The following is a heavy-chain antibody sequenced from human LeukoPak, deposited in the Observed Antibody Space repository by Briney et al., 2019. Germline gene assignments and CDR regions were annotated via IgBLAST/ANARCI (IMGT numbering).Heavy chain of an antibody. CDR1: GGSISSYY. Sequence: SETLSLTCTVSGGSISSYYWSWIRQPPGKGLEWIGYIYYNGNAYYNPSLKSRVTISVDTSKNQFSLRLTSVTTADTAVYFCARFSAAGIPAALNWFDPWGQGTLVTVSS. D-gene: IGHD6-13*01. V-gene: IGHV4-59*01. J-gene: IGHJ5*02. CDR3: ARFSAAGIPAALNWFDP. CDR2: IYYNGNA.